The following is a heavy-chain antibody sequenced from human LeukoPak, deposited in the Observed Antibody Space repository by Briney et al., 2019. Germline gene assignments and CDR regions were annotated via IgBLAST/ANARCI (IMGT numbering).Heavy chain of an antibody. J-gene: IGHJ6*03. CDR1: GFTFSSYA. CDR2: ISGSGGST. Sequence: GGSLRLSCAASGFTFSSYAVSWVRQAPGKGLEWVSAISGSGGSTYDADSVKGRFTISRDNSKNTLYLQMNSLRAEDTAVYYCAKDRGSGSKDKGYYMDVWGKGTTVTISS. CDR3: AKDRGSGSKDKGYYMDV. D-gene: IGHD3-10*01. V-gene: IGHV3-23*01.